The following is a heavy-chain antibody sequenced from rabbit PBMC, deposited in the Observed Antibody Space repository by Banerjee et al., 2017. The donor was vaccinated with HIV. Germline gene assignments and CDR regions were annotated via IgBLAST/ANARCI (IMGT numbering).Heavy chain of an antibody. CDR2: INAGSSGST. D-gene: IGHD7-1*01. CDR1: GFSFSSSYW. J-gene: IGHJ4*01. V-gene: IGHV1S40*01. Sequence: QSLEESGGDLVKPGASLTLTCTASGFSFSSSYWICWVRQAPGKGLEWIACINAGSSGSTYYASWPIGQLTISKTPSTTVTLRMTSLSATDTATYFCARTYAGYGSYDYGISLWVQGTLVTVS. CDR3: ARTYAGYGSYDYGISL.